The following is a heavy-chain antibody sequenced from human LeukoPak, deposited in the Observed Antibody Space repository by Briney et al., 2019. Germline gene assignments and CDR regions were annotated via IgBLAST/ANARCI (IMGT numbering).Heavy chain of an antibody. CDR2: ISYDGSNK. CDR3: ASVIAVAGTT. Sequence: GRSLRLSCAASGFTFSSYGMHWVRQAPGKGLEWVAVISYDGSNKYYADSVKGRFTISRDNAKNSLYLQMNSLRAEDTAVYYCASVIAVAGTTWGQGTLVTVSS. CDR1: GFTFSSYG. J-gene: IGHJ5*02. D-gene: IGHD6-19*01. V-gene: IGHV3-30*03.